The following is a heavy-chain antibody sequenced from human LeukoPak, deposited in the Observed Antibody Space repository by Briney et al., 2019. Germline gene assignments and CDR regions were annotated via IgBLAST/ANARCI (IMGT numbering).Heavy chain of an antibody. CDR1: GFTFSSSA. CDR2: INPSGDDT. D-gene: IGHD2-15*01. J-gene: IGHJ4*02. Sequence: PGGSLRLSCAASGFTFSSSAMSWVRQAPGKGLEWVSAINPSGDDTYYAESVRGRLTISRDNSKNTVYLQMNSLRAEDTAAYYCARQRGYCSSGSCYFDYWGQGTLVTVSS. V-gene: IGHV3-23*01. CDR3: ARQRGYCSSGSCYFDY.